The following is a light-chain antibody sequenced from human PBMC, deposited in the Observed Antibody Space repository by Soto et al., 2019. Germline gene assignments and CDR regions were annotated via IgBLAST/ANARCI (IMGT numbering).Light chain of an antibody. CDR2: DAS. CDR3: QHYETFAWT. V-gene: IGKV1-5*01. CDR1: QSISIW. J-gene: IGKJ1*01. Sequence: DIQMTQSPSTLSASVGDRVTITCRASQSISIWLAWHQQKPGKAPKLLISDASILESGVPSRFSGSGSGTEFTLTISSLQPDDFATYYCQHYETFAWTFGQETKVEMK.